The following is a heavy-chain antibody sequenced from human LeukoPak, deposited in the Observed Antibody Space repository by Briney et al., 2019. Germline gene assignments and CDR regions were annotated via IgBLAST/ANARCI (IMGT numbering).Heavy chain of an antibody. J-gene: IGHJ4*02. V-gene: IGHV4-4*07. CDR2: IYTSGST. Sequence: PSETLSLTCTVSGGSISSYYWSWIRQPAGKGLEWIGRIYTSGSTNYNPSLKSRVTMSVDTSKNQFSLKLSSVTAADTAVYYCARDVRGYDSSGYYMYYFDYWGQGTLVTVSS. CDR3: ARDVRGYDSSGYYMYYFDY. D-gene: IGHD3-22*01. CDR1: GGSISSYY.